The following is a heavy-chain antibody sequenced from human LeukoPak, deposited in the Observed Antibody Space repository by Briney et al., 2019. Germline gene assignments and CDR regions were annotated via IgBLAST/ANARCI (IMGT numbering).Heavy chain of an antibody. V-gene: IGHV3-21*01. Sequence: GGSLRLSCAASGLTFSSYSMNWVRQAPGKGLEWVSSISSSSSYIYYADSVKGRFTISRDNAKNSLYLQMNSLRAEDTAVYYCARGTMVRGVSSVDYWGQGTLVTVSS. D-gene: IGHD3-10*01. CDR1: GLTFSSYS. CDR2: ISSSSSYI. CDR3: ARGTMVRGVSSVDY. J-gene: IGHJ4*02.